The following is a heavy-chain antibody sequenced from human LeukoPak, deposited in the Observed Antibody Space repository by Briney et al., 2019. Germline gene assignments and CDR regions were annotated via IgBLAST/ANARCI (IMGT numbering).Heavy chain of an antibody. V-gene: IGHV3-21*01. Sequence: GGSLRLSCAASGFTFSSYSMNWVRQAPGKGLEWVSSISSSSSYIYYADSVKGRFTISRDNAKNSLYLQMNSLRAEDTAVYYCARGPGITRAPQFDYWGQGTLVTVSS. CDR2: ISSSSSYI. J-gene: IGHJ4*02. D-gene: IGHD3-10*01. CDR3: ARGPGITRAPQFDY. CDR1: GFTFSSYS.